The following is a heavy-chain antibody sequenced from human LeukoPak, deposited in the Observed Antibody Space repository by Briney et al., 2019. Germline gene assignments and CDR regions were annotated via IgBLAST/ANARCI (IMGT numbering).Heavy chain of an antibody. J-gene: IGHJ4*02. V-gene: IGHV4-59*01. CDR2: IYYSGST. CDR3: ARGDYGVPFYN. Sequence: SETLSLTCTVSGVSISCYYWSWLRQPPGKGLEWVGYIYYSGSTNYNPSLKSRVTISVDTSKNQFSLKLSSVSDADTGVYFCARGDYGVPFYNWGQEALVTVSS. D-gene: IGHD4-17*01. CDR1: GVSISCYY.